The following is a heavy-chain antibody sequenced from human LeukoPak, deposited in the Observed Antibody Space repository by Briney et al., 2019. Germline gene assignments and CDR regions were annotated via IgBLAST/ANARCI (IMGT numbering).Heavy chain of an antibody. CDR2: ISSNGGDI. D-gene: IGHD1-1*01. Sequence: PWGSLRLSCSVSGFTFSRHDMHWVRQAPGKGLEYVSAISSNGGDIYYADSVKGRFTISRDNSKNTLYLQMSSLRPEDTAVYYCVNNWYFDYWGQRTLVTVSS. CDR3: VNNWYFDY. J-gene: IGHJ4*02. V-gene: IGHV3-64D*08. CDR1: GFTFSRHD.